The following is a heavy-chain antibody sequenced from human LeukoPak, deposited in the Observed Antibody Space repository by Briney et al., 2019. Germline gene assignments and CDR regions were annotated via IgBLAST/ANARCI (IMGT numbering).Heavy chain of an antibody. CDR1: GYTFTGYY. CDR3: ARDPGSGSSFDY. Sequence: ASVKASCKASGYTFTGYYMHWVRQAPGQGLEWMGWINPNSGGTIYTQKFQGRVTMTRDTSISTAYMELSRLRSDDTAVYYCARDPGSGSSFDYWGQGTLVTVSS. V-gene: IGHV1-2*02. J-gene: IGHJ4*02. CDR2: INPNSGGT. D-gene: IGHD1-26*01.